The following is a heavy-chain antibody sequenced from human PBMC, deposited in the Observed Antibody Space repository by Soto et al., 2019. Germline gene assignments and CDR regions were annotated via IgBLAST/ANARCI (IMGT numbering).Heavy chain of an antibody. CDR1: GFTFSSYA. D-gene: IGHD5-12*01. V-gene: IGHV3-30-3*01. CDR2: ISYDGSNK. J-gene: IGHJ4*02. Sequence: ESGGGVVQPGRSLRLSCAASGFTFSSYAMHWVRQAPGKGLEWVALISYDGSNKYYADSVKGRFTISRDNSKNTLYLQMNSLRAEDTAVYYCARAVATITGEYYFDYWGQGTLVTVSS. CDR3: ARAVATITGEYYFDY.